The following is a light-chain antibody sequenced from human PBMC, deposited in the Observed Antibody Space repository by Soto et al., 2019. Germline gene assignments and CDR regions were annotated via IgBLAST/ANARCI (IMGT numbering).Light chain of an antibody. CDR1: QSISSY. CDR2: AAS. CDR3: QQSYSTRGT. J-gene: IGKJ1*01. V-gene: IGKV1-39*01. Sequence: DIQMTQSPSSLSASVGDRVTITCRASQSISSYLNWYQQKPGKAPKLLIYAASSLQSGVPSRFSGSGSGTDFTLTISSLQPEDFATYYCQQSYSTRGTFGQGPKVEIK.